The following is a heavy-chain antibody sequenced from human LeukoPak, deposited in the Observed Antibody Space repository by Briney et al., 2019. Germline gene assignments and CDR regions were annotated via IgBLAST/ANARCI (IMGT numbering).Heavy chain of an antibody. CDR2: IYYSGST. Sequence: SETLSLTCTVSGGSISSSSYYWGWIRQPPGKGLEWIGSIYYSGSTYYNPSLKSRVTISVDTSKSQFSLKLSSVTAADTAVYYCARNYGDYTRTVDVWGKGTTVTISS. J-gene: IGHJ6*04. CDR3: ARNYGDYTRTVDV. V-gene: IGHV4-39*01. CDR1: GGSISSSSYY. D-gene: IGHD4-17*01.